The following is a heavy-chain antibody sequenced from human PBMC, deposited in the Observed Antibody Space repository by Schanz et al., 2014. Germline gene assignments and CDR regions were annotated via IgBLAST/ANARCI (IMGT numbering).Heavy chain of an antibody. CDR1: GASISSYY. D-gene: IGHD1-26*01. J-gene: IGHJ4*02. CDR2: IYYSATT. Sequence: QVQLQESGPGLVKPSETLSLTCTVSGASISSYYWSWIRQPPGKGLEWIGYIYYSATTSYNPSLKGGALIAGDMSKTHFPRGMSSVTAADTAVYYCARQVGASRVDYWGQGTLVTVSS. V-gene: IGHV4-59*08. CDR3: ARQVGASRVDY.